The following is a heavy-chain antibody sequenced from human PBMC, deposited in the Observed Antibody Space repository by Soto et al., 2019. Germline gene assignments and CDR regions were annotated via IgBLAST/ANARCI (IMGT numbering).Heavy chain of an antibody. J-gene: IGHJ4*02. Sequence: PGGSLRLSCAASGFTFSSYWMHWVRQAPGKGLVWVSRINSDGSSTSYADSVKGRFTISRDNAKNTLYLQMNSLRAEDTALYFCAKDIGLYVSSSVDYWGQGTLVTVSS. CDR3: AKDIGLYVSSSVDY. CDR2: INSDGSST. D-gene: IGHD6-6*01. CDR1: GFTFSSYW. V-gene: IGHV3-74*01.